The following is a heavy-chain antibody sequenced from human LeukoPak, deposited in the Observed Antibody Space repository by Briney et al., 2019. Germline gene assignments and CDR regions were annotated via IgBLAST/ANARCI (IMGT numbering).Heavy chain of an antibody. CDR2: ISGSGGST. V-gene: IGHV3-23*01. Sequence: GGSLRLSCAASGFTFSSYAMSWVRQAPGKGLEWVSAISGSGGSTHYADSAKGRFTISRDNSKNTLYLQMNSLSAEDTAVYYCAKVPPMPTHAVYYFDYWGQGTLVTVSS. CDR3: AKVPPMPTHAVYYFDY. J-gene: IGHJ4*02. CDR1: GFTFSSYA. D-gene: IGHD2-2*01.